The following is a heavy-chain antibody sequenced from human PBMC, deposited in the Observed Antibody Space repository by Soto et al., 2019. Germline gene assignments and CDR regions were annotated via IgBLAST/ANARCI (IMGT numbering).Heavy chain of an antibody. CDR3: ARDYRSYGSGSYTDY. D-gene: IGHD3-10*01. J-gene: IGHJ4*02. Sequence: ASVKVSCKASGGTFSSYTISWVRQAPGQGLEWMGRIIPNHGKTNYAQKFQGRVTMTADTSTSTAYMELRSLRSDDTAVYYCARDYRSYGSGSYTDYWGQGTLVTVSS. CDR1: GGTFSSYT. CDR2: IIPNHGKT. V-gene: IGHV1-69*08.